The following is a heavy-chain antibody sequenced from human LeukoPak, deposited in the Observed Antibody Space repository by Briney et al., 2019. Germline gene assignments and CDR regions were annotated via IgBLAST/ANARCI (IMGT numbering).Heavy chain of an antibody. CDR3: ARVSYLDY. CDR2: ITPNSGDT. V-gene: IGHV1-2*02. J-gene: IGHJ4*02. Sequence: ASVKVSCKASGYTFTGYYMHWVRQAPGQGLEWMGWITPNSGDTNYAQKFQGRVTITTNTSISTAYMELRSLRSDDTAVYYCARVSYLDYWGQGTLVTVSS. CDR1: GYTFTGYY.